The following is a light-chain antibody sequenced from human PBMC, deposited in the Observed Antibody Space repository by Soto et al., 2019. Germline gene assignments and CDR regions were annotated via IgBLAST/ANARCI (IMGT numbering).Light chain of an antibody. CDR2: ENN. CDR3: GTLHSSRSAVV. J-gene: IGLJ2*01. V-gene: IGLV1-51*02. CDR1: SSTIGNNY. Sequence: QSVLTQPPSVSAAPGQKVTISCSGSSSTIGNNYVSWYQQLPGTAPKLLLYENNNRPSGIPARVSGSKSVTSATLGITGLETGDEAEYYCGTLHSSRSAVVFGGGTKLTVL.